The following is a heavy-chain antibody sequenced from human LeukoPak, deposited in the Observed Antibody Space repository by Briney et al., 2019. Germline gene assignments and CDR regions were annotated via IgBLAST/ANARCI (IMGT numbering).Heavy chain of an antibody. CDR3: AKVGGSYSSDY. V-gene: IGHV3-23*01. CDR1: EFTLSSYA. CDR2: ISGSGSST. D-gene: IGHD1-26*01. J-gene: IGHJ4*02. Sequence: GGSLRLSCTASEFTLSSYAMSWVRQAPGKGLEWVSGISGSGSSTYHADSVKGRFIISRDNSKNTLYLQMNSLRAEDTAVYYCAKVGGSYSSDYWGQGTLVTVSS.